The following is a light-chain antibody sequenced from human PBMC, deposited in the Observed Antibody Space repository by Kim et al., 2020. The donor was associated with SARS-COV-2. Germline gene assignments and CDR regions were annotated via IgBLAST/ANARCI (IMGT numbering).Light chain of an antibody. V-gene: IGLV6-57*02. J-gene: IGLJ3*02. CDR3: QSYGSSSHRV. Sequence: YVQWYQQRPGSAPLTVIYEDVERPSGIPDRFSGSIDSSSNSASLTISGLRSEDEADYYCQSYGSSSHRVFGGGTKLTVL. CDR1: Y. CDR2: EDV.